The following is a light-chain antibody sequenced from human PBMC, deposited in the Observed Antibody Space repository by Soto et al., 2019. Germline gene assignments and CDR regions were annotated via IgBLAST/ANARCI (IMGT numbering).Light chain of an antibody. V-gene: IGKV3-11*01. Sequence: EIVLTQSPATLSLSPGERATLSCRASQSVSSYLLWYQQKPGQAPRLLIYDASNRAAGIPVRFSGSGSGTDFTLTISSLEPEDYAVYYCQQRINWPTFGQGTKVDIK. CDR1: QSVSSY. CDR2: DAS. J-gene: IGKJ1*01. CDR3: QQRINWPT.